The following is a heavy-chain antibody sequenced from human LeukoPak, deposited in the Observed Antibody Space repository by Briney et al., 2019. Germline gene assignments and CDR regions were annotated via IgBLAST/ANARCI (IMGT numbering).Heavy chain of an antibody. V-gene: IGHV1-46*01. CDR3: AREFGSRYCTNGVCPNFDY. Sequence: GASVKVSCKASGYTFTGYYLHWVRQAPGQGLEWMGIIDPSGTRKSYAQKFQGRITMTRDTSTSTVYMELSSLRSEDTAVYYCAREFGSRYCTNGVCPNFDYWGQGTLVTVSP. CDR2: IDPSGTRK. CDR1: GYTFTGYY. D-gene: IGHD2-8*01. J-gene: IGHJ4*02.